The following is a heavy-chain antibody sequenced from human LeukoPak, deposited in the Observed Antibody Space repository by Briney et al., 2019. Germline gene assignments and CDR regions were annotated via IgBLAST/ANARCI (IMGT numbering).Heavy chain of an antibody. J-gene: IGHJ3*02. D-gene: IGHD6-19*01. Sequence: GGSLRLSCAASGFTFSSYAMHWVRQAPGKGLEYVSAISSNGGSTYYANSAKGRFTISRDNSKNTLYLQMGSLRAEDMAVYYCARDLSKSRQWLVYVLTPDAFDIWGQGTMVTVSS. CDR1: GFTFSSYA. CDR3: ARDLSKSRQWLVYVLTPDAFDI. V-gene: IGHV3-64*01. CDR2: ISSNGGST.